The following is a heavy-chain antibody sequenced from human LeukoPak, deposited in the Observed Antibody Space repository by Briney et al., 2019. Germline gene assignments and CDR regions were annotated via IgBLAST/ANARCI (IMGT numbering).Heavy chain of an antibody. D-gene: IGHD1-1*01. CDR1: GFTFSSYA. V-gene: IGHV3-7*01. Sequence: GGSLRLSCATSGFTFSSYAFHWVRQTPGKGLKWVATMRPDGYELYYENSVRGRFTISRDNAKNSVFLQMDNLRSDDAGVFYCVTIRGTVQLWPNWGQGALVTVSS. CDR2: MRPDGYEL. CDR3: VTIRGTVQLWPN. J-gene: IGHJ4*02.